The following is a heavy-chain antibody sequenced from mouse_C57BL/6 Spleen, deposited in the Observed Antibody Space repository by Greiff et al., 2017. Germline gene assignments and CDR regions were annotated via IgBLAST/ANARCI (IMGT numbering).Heavy chain of an antibody. V-gene: IGHV1-52*01. J-gene: IGHJ1*03. Sequence: QVQLQQPGAELVRPGSSVKLSCKASGYTFTSYWMHWVKQRPIQGLEWIGNIDPSDSETHYNQKFKDKATLTVDKPSRPAYMQLSSLTSEDSAVYYCVRDPTPLYYYGSSYWYFDVWGTGTTVTVSS. CDR1: GYTFTSYW. CDR3: VRDPTPLYYYGSSYWYFDV. D-gene: IGHD1-1*01. CDR2: IDPSDSET.